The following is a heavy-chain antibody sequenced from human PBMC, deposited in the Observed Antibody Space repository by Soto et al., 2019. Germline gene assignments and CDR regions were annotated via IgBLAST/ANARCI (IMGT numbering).Heavy chain of an antibody. CDR1: GFTFSSYA. J-gene: IGHJ3*02. D-gene: IGHD3-3*01. Sequence: EVQLLESGGGLVQPGGSLRLSCAASGFTFSSYAMSWVRQAPGKVLEWVSAISGSGGSTYYADSVKGRFTISRDNYKNTLYLQMNSLRAEDTAVYYCAKYRGMYSDFWSGYYGSDAFDIWGQGTMVTVSS. V-gene: IGHV3-23*01. CDR2: ISGSGGST. CDR3: AKYRGMYSDFWSGYYGSDAFDI.